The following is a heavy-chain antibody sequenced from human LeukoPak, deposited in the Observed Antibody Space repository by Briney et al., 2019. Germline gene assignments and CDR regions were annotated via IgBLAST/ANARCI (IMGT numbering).Heavy chain of an antibody. CDR3: AKALNVLVPSTSRWFDP. D-gene: IGHD2-2*01. V-gene: IGHV3-23*01. CDR1: GFTFSNYA. Sequence: GGSLRLSCAASGFTFSNYAMTWVRQAPGKGLEWVSTISDGGAATYYADSVKGRFTISRDNSKNTLSMQMNSLRAEDTAVYYCAKALNVLVPSTSRWFDPWGQGTLVTVSS. CDR2: ISDGGAAT. J-gene: IGHJ5*02.